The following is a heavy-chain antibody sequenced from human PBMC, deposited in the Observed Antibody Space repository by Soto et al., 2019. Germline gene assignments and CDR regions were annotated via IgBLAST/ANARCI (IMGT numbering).Heavy chain of an antibody. D-gene: IGHD3-3*01. J-gene: IGHJ3*02. Sequence: EVQLVESGGDLVQPGRSLRLSCAASGFTFDDYAMNWVRQAPGKGLEWVSGITWNSGSIGYADFVKGRFTISRDNAKNSLYLQMNGLRAEDTALYYCVKDSLTSSFGLVYDGAAIWGRGTMVTVSS. V-gene: IGHV3-9*01. CDR1: GFTFDDYA. CDR2: ITWNSGSI. CDR3: VKDSLTSSFGLVYDGAAI.